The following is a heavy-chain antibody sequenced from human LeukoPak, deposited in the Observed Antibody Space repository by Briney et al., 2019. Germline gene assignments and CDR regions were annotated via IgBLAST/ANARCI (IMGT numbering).Heavy chain of an antibody. CDR3: ARLRGYSEN. D-gene: IGHD5-12*01. Sequence: PSETLALTCTFSDGSISSSSYYGGWIRQPPGKGLEWIGSIYYSGSTYYNPSLKSRVTISVDTSKNQFSLKLSSVTAADTAVYYCARLRGYSENWGQGTLVTVSS. V-gene: IGHV4-39*01. CDR1: DGSISSSSYY. CDR2: IYYSGST. J-gene: IGHJ4*02.